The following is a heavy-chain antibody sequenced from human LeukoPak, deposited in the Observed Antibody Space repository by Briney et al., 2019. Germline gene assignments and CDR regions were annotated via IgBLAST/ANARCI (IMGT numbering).Heavy chain of an antibody. CDR1: GGSISSGGYY. J-gene: IGHJ4*02. D-gene: IGHD3-10*01. Sequence: SETLSLTCTVSGGSISSGGYYWRWIRQYPGKGLEWIGYIYYSGSTYYNPSLKSRVTISVDTSKNQFSLKLSSVTAADTAVYYCARGHGSGSYPYDYWGQGTLVTVSS. CDR2: IYYSGST. V-gene: IGHV4-31*03. CDR3: ARGHGSGSYPYDY.